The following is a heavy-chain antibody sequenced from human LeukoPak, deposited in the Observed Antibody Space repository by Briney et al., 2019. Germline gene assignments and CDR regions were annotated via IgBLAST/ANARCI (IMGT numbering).Heavy chain of an antibody. J-gene: IGHJ6*03. CDR1: GGSISSGSYY. D-gene: IGHD3-22*01. Sequence: SQTLSLTCTVSGGSISSGSYYWSWIRQPAGKGLEWIGRIYTSGSTNYNPSLKSRVTISVDTSKNQFSLKLSSVTAADTAVYYCARANYYDSSGYYSYYYYYMDVWGKGTTVTVSS. CDR2: IYTSGST. V-gene: IGHV4-61*02. CDR3: ARANYYDSSGYYSYYYYYMDV.